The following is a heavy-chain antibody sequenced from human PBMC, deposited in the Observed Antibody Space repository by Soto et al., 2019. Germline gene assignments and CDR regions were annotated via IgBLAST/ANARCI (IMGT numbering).Heavy chain of an antibody. CDR2: IWYDGSNK. J-gene: IGHJ6*02. Sequence: QVQLVESGGGVAQPGRSLRLSCTVSGFTFSGHAMHWVRQAPGKGLEWVTQIWYDGSNKYYAESVKGRFTISRDNSKNTLYLQMNSLRVEDTAVYYCASYGQGLAPYALDVWAQGTSVTVSS. D-gene: IGHD6-19*01. V-gene: IGHV3-33*01. CDR3: ASYGQGLAPYALDV. CDR1: GFTFSGHA.